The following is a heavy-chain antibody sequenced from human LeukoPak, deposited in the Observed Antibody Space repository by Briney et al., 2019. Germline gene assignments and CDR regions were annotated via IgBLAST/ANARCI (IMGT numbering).Heavy chain of an antibody. Sequence: SVKVSCKASGGTFSSYAISWVRQAPGQGLEWMGRIIPILGIANYAQKFQGRVAITADKSTSTAYMELSSLRSEDTAVYYCARDRAKWLRFFDYYYGMDVWGQGTTVTVSS. CDR2: IIPILGIA. V-gene: IGHV1-69*04. CDR1: GGTFSSYA. D-gene: IGHD5-12*01. J-gene: IGHJ6*02. CDR3: ARDRAKWLRFFDYYYGMDV.